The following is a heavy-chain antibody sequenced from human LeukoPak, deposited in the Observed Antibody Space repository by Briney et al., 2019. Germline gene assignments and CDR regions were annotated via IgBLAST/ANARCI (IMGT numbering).Heavy chain of an antibody. CDR3: ARDIVGTP. D-gene: IGHD1-26*01. V-gene: IGHV3-7*01. J-gene: IGHJ4*02. CDR2: IKQDGSEQ. Sequence: GGSLRLSCAASGFIFSSYWMSWVRQAPGKGLEWVANIKQDGSEQYYVDSVKGRFTISRDNAKNSLYLQMNSLRIEDTAVYYCARDIVGTPWGQGSLVTASS. CDR1: GFIFSSYW.